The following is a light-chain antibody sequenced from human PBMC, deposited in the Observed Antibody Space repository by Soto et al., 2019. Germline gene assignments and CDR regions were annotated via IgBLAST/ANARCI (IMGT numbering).Light chain of an antibody. Sequence: EIVLTQSPATLSLSPGERVTLSCRASQSVGSDLAWYQQTPGQAPRLLIYGASNRATGIPARFSGSGSGTDFTLTISRLEPEDFALYYCQQYGSSAPITFGQGTRLEIK. CDR1: QSVGSD. CDR2: GAS. CDR3: QQYGSSAPIT. V-gene: IGKV3-20*01. J-gene: IGKJ5*01.